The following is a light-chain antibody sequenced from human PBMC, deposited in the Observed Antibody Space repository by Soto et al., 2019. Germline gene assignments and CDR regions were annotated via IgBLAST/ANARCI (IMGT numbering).Light chain of an antibody. J-gene: IGKJ4*01. CDR1: QSVNIY. Sequence: EIVLTQSPGTLSLSPGERATLSCRASQSVNIYLAWYQQKPGQAPRLLIFGASSRATGIPARFSGSGSGTEFNLTISSLQSEDFAVYFCQLYDDWLRLTFGGGTKVDIK. V-gene: IGKV3D-15*01. CDR2: GAS. CDR3: QLYDDWLRLT.